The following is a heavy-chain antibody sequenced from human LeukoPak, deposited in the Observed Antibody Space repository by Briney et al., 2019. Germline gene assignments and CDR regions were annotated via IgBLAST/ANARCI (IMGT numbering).Heavy chain of an antibody. J-gene: IGHJ5*02. Sequence: SETLSLTCTVSGGSISSYYWSWIPQPPGKGLEWIGYIYYSGSTNYNPSLKSRVTISLDTSKNQFSLKLTSVTAADTAVYYCARRAYGSGSYPFDPWGQGTLVTVSS. V-gene: IGHV4-59*08. D-gene: IGHD3-10*01. CDR3: ARRAYGSGSYPFDP. CDR2: IYYSGST. CDR1: GGSISSYY.